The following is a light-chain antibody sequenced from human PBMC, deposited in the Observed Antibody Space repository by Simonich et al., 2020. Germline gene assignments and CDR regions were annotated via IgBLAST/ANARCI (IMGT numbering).Light chain of an antibody. V-gene: IGLV6-57*03. Sequence: NFMLTQPHSVSESPGKTVTISCTRSSGSIASNYVQWYQQRPGSAPTTLIYEDNQRPSGAPDRVSGSIDSSSNSASLTISGLKTEDEADYYCQSYDSSNWVFGGGTKLTVL. CDR3: QSYDSSNWV. CDR2: EDN. CDR1: SGSIASNY. J-gene: IGLJ3*02.